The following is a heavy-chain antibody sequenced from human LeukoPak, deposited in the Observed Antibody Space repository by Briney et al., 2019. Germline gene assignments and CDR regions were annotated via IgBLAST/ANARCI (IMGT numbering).Heavy chain of an antibody. CDR2: IVGSSST. V-gene: IGHV3-21*04. CDR1: GFTFSNFA. Sequence: GGSLRLSCAASGFTFSNFAMTWVRQAPGKGLEWVSSIVGSSSTYYADSVKGRFTISRDKSKNTLYLQMNSLRAEDTAVYYCARGYCSSTSCPWNFDYWGQGTLVTVSS. CDR3: ARGYCSSTSCPWNFDY. D-gene: IGHD2-2*01. J-gene: IGHJ4*02.